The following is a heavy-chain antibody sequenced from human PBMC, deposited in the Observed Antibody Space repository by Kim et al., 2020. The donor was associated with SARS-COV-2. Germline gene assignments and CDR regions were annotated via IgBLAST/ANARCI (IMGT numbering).Heavy chain of an antibody. D-gene: IGHD2-15*01. CDR1: GFTFSSYW. Sequence: GGSLRLSCAASGFTFSSYWMSWVRQAPGKGLEWVANIKQDGSEKYYVDSVKGRFTISRDNAKNSLYLQMNSLRAEDTAVYYCAGDRYCSGGSCKPLDVWGQGTTVTVSS. CDR2: IKQDGSEK. V-gene: IGHV3-7*01. J-gene: IGHJ6*02. CDR3: AGDRYCSGGSCKPLDV.